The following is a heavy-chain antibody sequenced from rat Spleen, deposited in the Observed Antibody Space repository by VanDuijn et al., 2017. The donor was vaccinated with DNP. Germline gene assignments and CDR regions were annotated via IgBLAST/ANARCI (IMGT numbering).Heavy chain of an antibody. Sequence: EVQLVESGGGLVQPGRSLKLSCAASGFTFSAYYMAWVRQAPAKGLEWVAYIGSPAYAPYYTDSVKGRFAISRDNAKSTLYLQMNSPRSEDMATYYCVRWNSGHFDYWGQGVMVTVSS. CDR3: VRWNSGHFDY. CDR1: GFTFSAYY. CDR2: IGSPAYAP. J-gene: IGHJ2*01. V-gene: IGHV5-22*01. D-gene: IGHD4-3*01.